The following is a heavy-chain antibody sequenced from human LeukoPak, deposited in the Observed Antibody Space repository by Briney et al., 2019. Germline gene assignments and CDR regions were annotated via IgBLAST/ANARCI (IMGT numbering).Heavy chain of an antibody. J-gene: IGHJ5*02. CDR3: ARGDIVVVPAARNWFDP. V-gene: IGHV1-2*02. Sequence: ASVTVSCKASGYTFTGYYMHWVRQAPGQGLEWMGWINPKSGGTHYAQKFQGRVNMTRDTSISTAHMELSRLRSDDTAVYYCARGDIVVVPAARNWFDPWGQGTLVTVSS. CDR1: GYTFTGYY. CDR2: INPKSGGT. D-gene: IGHD2-2*01.